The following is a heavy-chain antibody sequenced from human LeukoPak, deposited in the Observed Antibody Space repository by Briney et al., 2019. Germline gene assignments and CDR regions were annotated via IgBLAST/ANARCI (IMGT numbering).Heavy chain of an antibody. CDR2: IYSGGST. V-gene: IGHV3-53*01. CDR1: GFTVSSNH. D-gene: IGHD2-2*01. J-gene: IGHJ4*02. Sequence: GGSLRLSCAASGFTVSSNHMSWVRQAPGKGLEWVSVIYSGGSTYYADSVKGRFTISRDNSKNTLYLQMNSLRAEDTAVYYCARDLDQLLSFDYWGQGTLVTVSS. CDR3: ARDLDQLLSFDY.